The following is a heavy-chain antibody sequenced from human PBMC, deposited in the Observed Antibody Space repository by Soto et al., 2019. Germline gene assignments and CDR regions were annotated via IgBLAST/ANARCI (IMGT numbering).Heavy chain of an antibody. V-gene: IGHV3-21*01. CDR1: GFTFSSFN. Sequence: EVQLVESGGGLVKPGGSLRLSCAASGFTFSSFNMDWVRQAPGKGLEWVSSISITGNYKYYADSLKGRFTISRDNAQNLLFLQIDSPRPEDTAVYYCASRGLGYCTGGTSPKFWGKGTLVTVTS. D-gene: IGHD2-8*02. CDR2: ISITGNYK. CDR3: ASRGLGYCTGGTSPKF. J-gene: IGHJ4*02.